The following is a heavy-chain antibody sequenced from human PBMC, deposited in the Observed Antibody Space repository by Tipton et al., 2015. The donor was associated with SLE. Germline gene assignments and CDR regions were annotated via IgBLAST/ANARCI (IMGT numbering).Heavy chain of an antibody. CDR3: ARDPPNDAFDI. J-gene: IGHJ3*02. CDR2: IKQDGTEK. CDR1: GFTFSSYS. V-gene: IGHV3-7*03. Sequence: SLRLSCAASGFTFSSYSMNWVRQAPGRGLEWLANIKQDGTEKYYVDSVKGRFTISRDNAKNSLYLQMNTLRAEDTAVYYCARDPPNDAFDIWGQGTKVIVSS.